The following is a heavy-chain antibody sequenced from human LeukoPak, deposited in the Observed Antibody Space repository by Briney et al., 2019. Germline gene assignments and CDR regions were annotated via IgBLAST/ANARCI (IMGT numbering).Heavy chain of an antibody. CDR1: GFTFSSYG. D-gene: IGHD3-3*01. CDR2: ISGSGGST. Sequence: GGSLRLSCAASGFTFSSYGMSWVRQAPGKGLEWVSAISGSGGSTYYADSVKGRFTISRDNSKNTLYLQIYSLRAGDTAVYYCAKDDALIRFNDWGQGTLVTVSS. CDR3: AKDDALIRFND. V-gene: IGHV3-23*01. J-gene: IGHJ4*02.